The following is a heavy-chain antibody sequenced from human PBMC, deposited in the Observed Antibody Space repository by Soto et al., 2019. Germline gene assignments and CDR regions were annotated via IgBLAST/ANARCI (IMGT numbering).Heavy chain of an antibody. CDR3: AREEPVSSWSPLDY. CDR2: ISSDGSTT. CDR1: GFTFSNYW. Sequence: EVQLVESGGGLVQPGGSLRLSCAASGFTFSNYWMHWVRQAPGKGLVWVSRISSDGSTTNYADYVRGRFTISRANAKNTLYLQMICLRAEDTAVYYCAREEPVSSWSPLDYWGQGNLVTVSS. V-gene: IGHV3-74*01. J-gene: IGHJ4*02. D-gene: IGHD6-13*01.